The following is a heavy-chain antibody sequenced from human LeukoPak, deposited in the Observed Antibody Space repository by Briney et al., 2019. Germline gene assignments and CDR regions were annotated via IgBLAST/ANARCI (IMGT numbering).Heavy chain of an antibody. CDR3: AKALGGGPRKFWGFDY. J-gene: IGHJ4*02. CDR1: GFTFDDYA. Sequence: GGSLRLSCAASGFTFDDYAMQWVRQAPGKGLEWVSGISWNSGSIGYADSVKGRFTISRDNAKNSLYLQMNSLRAEDTALYYCAKALGGGPRKFWGFDYWGQGTLVTVSS. D-gene: IGHD3-16*01. CDR2: ISWNSGSI. V-gene: IGHV3-9*01.